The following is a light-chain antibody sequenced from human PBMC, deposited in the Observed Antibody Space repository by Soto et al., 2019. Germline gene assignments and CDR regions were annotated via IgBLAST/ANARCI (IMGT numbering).Light chain of an antibody. CDR2: AAS. V-gene: IGKV1-9*01. J-gene: IGKJ4*01. Sequence: DIQLTQSPSFLSASVGDRVTITCRASQGISSYLAWYQQEPGKAPKPLIYAASTLQSGVPSRFSGSGSGTEFTLTISSLQPEDCASYYCQQLKSYPVTFGGGTKVEIK. CDR3: QQLKSYPVT. CDR1: QGISSY.